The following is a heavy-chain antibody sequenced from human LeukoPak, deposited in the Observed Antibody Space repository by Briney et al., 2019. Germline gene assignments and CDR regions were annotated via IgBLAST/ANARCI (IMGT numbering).Heavy chain of an antibody. V-gene: IGHV3-49*04. CDR1: GFTFGDYA. J-gene: IGHJ4*02. Sequence: GGSLRLSCTASGFTFGDYAMSWVRQAPGKGLEWVGFIRSKAYGGTTEYAASVKGRFTISRDDSKSIAYLQMISLKTEDTAVYYCTRERDGLDYWGQGTLVTVSS. D-gene: IGHD5-24*01. CDR2: IRSKAYGGTT. CDR3: TRERDGLDY.